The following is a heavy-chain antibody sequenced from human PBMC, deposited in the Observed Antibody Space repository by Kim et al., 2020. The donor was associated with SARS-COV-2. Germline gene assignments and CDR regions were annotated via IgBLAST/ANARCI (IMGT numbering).Heavy chain of an antibody. CDR2: IYPGDYDT. J-gene: IGHJ6*02. Sequence: GESLKISCKGSGYSFTSYWIGWVRQMPGKGLEWMGIIYPGDYDTRYSPSFQGQVTISADKSISTAYLQWSSLKASDTAMYYCARHAFGCSGGSCYSKLNAVYYYYGMDVWGQGTTVTVSS. CDR3: ARHAFGCSGGSCYSKLNAVYYYYGMDV. V-gene: IGHV5-51*01. D-gene: IGHD2-15*01. CDR1: GYSFTSYW.